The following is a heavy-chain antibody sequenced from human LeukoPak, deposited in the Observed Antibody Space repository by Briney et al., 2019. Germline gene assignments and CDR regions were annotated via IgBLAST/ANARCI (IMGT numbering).Heavy chain of an antibody. D-gene: IGHD4-23*01. Sequence: GASVKVSCKASGYTFTGYYMHWVRQAPGQGLEWMGWIDPNSGGTKYAQKFQGRVTMTRGTSISTAYMELTRLTSGDTAVYYCARDRGWKRLPGIYGMDVWGQGTTVAVYS. CDR3: ARDRGWKRLPGIYGMDV. CDR2: IDPNSGGT. J-gene: IGHJ6*02. CDR1: GYTFTGYY. V-gene: IGHV1-2*02.